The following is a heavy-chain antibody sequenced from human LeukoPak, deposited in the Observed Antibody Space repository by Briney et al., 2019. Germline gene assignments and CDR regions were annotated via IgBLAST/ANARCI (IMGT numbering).Heavy chain of an antibody. Sequence: ASVKVSCKVSGYTLTELSMHWVRQAPGKGLEWMGGFDPEDGETIYAQKLQGRVTMTTDTSTSTAYMELRSLRSDDTAVYYCARERDYYDSSGYYHSFDYWGQGTLVTVSS. CDR3: ARERDYYDSSGYYHSFDY. V-gene: IGHV1-24*01. D-gene: IGHD3-22*01. CDR1: GYTLTELS. J-gene: IGHJ4*02. CDR2: FDPEDGET.